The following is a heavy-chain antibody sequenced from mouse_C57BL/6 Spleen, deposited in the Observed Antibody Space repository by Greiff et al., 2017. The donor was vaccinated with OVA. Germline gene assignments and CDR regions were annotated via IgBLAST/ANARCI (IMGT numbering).Heavy chain of an antibody. CDR2: IRLKSDNYAT. Sequence: EVKVEESGGGLVQPGGSMKLSCVASGFTFSNYWMNWVRQSPEKGLEWVAQIRLKSDNYATPYAESVKGRFTISRDESKSSVYLQMNNVRAEDTGIYYCTADFDDWGQGTTLTVSS. J-gene: IGHJ2*01. V-gene: IGHV6-3*01. CDR3: TADFDD. CDR1: GFTFSNYW.